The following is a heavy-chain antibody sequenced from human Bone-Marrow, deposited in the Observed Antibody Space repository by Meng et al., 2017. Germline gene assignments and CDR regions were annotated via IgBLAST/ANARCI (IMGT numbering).Heavy chain of an antibody. CDR3: ARDGGYGDYVGFAFDI. V-gene: IGHV1-69*05. D-gene: IGHD4-17*01. J-gene: IGHJ3*02. Sequence: SVKVSCKASGGTFSSYAISWVRQAPGQGLEWMGGIIPIFGTANYAQKFQGRVPITTDESTSTAYMELSSLRSEDTAVYYCARDGGYGDYVGFAFDIWGQGTMVTVSS. CDR2: IIPIFGTA. CDR1: GGTFSSYA.